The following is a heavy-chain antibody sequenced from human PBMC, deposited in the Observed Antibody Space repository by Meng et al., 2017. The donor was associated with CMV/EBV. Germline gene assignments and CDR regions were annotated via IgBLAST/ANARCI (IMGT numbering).Heavy chain of an antibody. CDR2: INPNSGAT. D-gene: IGHD6-13*01. Sequence: ASVKVSCKASGYTFTGYYIHWVRQAPGQGLEWMEWINPNSGATNYAQKFQGRVTMTRDTSISTAYMELSRLRSDDTAVYYCATEAIAAAGTGFDYWGQGTLVTVSS. CDR3: ATEAIAAAGTGFDY. J-gene: IGHJ4*02. V-gene: IGHV1-2*02. CDR1: GYTFTGYY.